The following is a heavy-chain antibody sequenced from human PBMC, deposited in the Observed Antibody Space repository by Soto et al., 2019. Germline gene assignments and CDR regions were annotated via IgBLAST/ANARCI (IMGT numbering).Heavy chain of an antibody. CDR3: ARDQGAGGGTPLDY. J-gene: IGHJ4*02. Sequence: EVQLVESGGGLVKPGGSLRLSCAASGFTFSSYSMNWVRQAPGKGLEWVSSISSSSSYIYYADSVKGRFTISRDNAKNSLYRQISGLRAEDTAVYYCARDQGAGGGTPLDYWGQETLVTVSS. V-gene: IGHV3-21*01. CDR2: ISSSSSYI. CDR1: GFTFSSYS. D-gene: IGHD2-15*01.